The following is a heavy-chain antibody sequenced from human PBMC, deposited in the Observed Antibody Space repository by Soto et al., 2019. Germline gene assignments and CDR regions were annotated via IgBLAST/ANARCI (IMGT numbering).Heavy chain of an antibody. CDR1: GFTFSSYS. V-gene: IGHV3-48*02. CDR2: ISSSSSTI. D-gene: IGHD3-22*01. CDR3: ARDTSPYYYDSSGYYPNWFDP. Sequence: EVQLVESGGGLIQPGGSLRLSCAASGFTFSSYSMNWVRQAPGKGLEWVSYISSSSSTIYYADSVKGRFTISRDNAKNSLYLQMNSLSDEDTAVYYCARDTSPYYYDSSGYYPNWFDPWGQGTLVTVSS. J-gene: IGHJ5*02.